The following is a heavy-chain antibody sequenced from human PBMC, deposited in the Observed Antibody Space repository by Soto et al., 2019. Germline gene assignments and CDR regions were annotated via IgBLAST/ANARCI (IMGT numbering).Heavy chain of an antibody. CDR2: IYYSGST. D-gene: IGHD2-8*01. CDR3: ARRYAGNFDY. J-gene: IGHJ4*02. V-gene: IGHV4-34*01. Sequence: SETLSLTCAVYGGSFSGYYWSWIRQPPGKGLEWIGDIYYSGSTNYNPSLKSRVTISVDTSKNQFSLKLSSVTAADTAVYYCARRYAGNFDYWGQGTLVTVSS. CDR1: GGSFSGYY.